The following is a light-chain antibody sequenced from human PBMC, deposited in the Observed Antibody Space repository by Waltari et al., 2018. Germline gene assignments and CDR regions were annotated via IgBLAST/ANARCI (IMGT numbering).Light chain of an antibody. CDR1: QSVSSY. CDR3: LQSSNWYT. V-gene: IGKV3-11*01. Sequence: VLTQSPATLSLSPGESATPSCSASQSVSSYLAWYQLKPGQAPRLLIYGASNRATGIPARFSGSASGTDFTLTINSLEPEDFAVYYCLQSSNWYTFGQGTKLEIK. CDR2: GAS. J-gene: IGKJ2*01.